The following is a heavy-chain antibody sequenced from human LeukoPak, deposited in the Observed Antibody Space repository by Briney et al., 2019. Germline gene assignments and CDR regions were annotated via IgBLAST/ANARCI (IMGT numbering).Heavy chain of an antibody. Sequence: GGSLRLSCAASGFTFSSYAMHWVRQAPGKGLEWVAVISYDGSNKYYADSVKGRFTISRDNSKNTLYLQMNSLRAGDTAVYYCARGYSGYDTFDYWGQGTLVTVSS. V-gene: IGHV3-30-3*01. CDR2: ISYDGSNK. J-gene: IGHJ4*02. CDR3: ARGYSGYDTFDY. CDR1: GFTFSSYA. D-gene: IGHD5-12*01.